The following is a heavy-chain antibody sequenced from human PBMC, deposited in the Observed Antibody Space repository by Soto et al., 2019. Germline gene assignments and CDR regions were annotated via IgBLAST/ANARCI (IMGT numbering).Heavy chain of an antibody. CDR1: GFTFSSYA. Sequence: GGSLRLSCAASGFTFSSYAMHWVRQAPGKGLEWVAVISYDGSNKYYADSVKGRFTISRDNSKNTLYLQMNSLRAEDTAVYYCARVPLGATAVFDYWGQGTLVTVSS. D-gene: IGHD1-26*01. CDR2: ISYDGSNK. J-gene: IGHJ4*02. CDR3: ARVPLGATAVFDY. V-gene: IGHV3-30-3*01.